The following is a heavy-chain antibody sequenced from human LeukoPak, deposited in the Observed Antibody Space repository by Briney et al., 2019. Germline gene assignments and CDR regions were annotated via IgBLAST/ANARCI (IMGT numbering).Heavy chain of an antibody. V-gene: IGHV3-66*01. J-gene: IGHJ6*02. D-gene: IGHD3-10*01. CDR3: AREQDYYGSGSYYVYGMDV. CDR2: IDSGGST. CDR1: GFTFSSYW. Sequence: GGSLRLSCAASGFTFSSYWMHWVRQAPGKGLEWVSAIDSGGSTYYADSVKGRFTISRDNSKNTLYLQMNSLRAEDTAVYHCAREQDYYGSGSYYVYGMDVWGQGTTVTVSS.